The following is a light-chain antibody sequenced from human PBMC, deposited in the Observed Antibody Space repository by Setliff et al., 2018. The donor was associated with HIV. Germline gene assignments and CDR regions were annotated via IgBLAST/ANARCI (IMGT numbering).Light chain of an antibody. J-gene: IGLJ1*01. CDR1: SSDVGNYNY. CDR3: SSHTPSSTRV. CDR2: EVS. V-gene: IGLV2-14*01. Sequence: QSALTQPASVSGSPGQSITISCTGTSSDVGNYNYVSWYQQHPGKAPKLMIYEVSNRPSGISNRFSGSKSGNTASLTISGLQAEDEADYYCSSHTPSSTRVFGTGTKSPS.